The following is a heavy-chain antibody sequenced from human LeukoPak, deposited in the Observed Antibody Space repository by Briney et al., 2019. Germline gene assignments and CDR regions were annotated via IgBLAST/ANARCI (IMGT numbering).Heavy chain of an antibody. Sequence: GGSLRLSCAASGFTFNSYAMYWVRQAPGKGLEWVSGIFGSGGSAHYADSVKGRITISRDNSKNTVYLQMNSLRPEDTAVYFCAKRGVVIRVILVGFHKEAYYFDSWGQGTLVTVSS. V-gene: IGHV3-23*01. D-gene: IGHD3-22*01. CDR3: AKRGVVIRVILVGFHKEAYYFDS. J-gene: IGHJ4*02. CDR2: IFGSGGSA. CDR1: GFTFNSYA.